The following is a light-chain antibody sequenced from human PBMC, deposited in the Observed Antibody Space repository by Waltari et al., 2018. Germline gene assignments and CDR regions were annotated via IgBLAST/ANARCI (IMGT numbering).Light chain of an antibody. J-gene: IGLJ2*01. V-gene: IGLV2-14*03. CDR3: SSYTSSSTRVV. Sequence: QSALTQPASVSGSPGQSITISCTGTSSDVGGYNYVSWYQQHPGKAPKLIIYDVSDRPSGVSNRFSGSKSGNPASLTISGLQAEDETDYYCSSYTSSSTRVVFGGGTKLTVL. CDR2: DVS. CDR1: SSDVGGYNY.